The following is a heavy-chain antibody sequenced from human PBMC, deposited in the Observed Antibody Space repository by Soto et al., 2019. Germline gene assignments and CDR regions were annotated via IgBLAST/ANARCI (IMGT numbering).Heavy chain of an antibody. CDR2: ISGSGDRT. V-gene: IGHV3-23*01. D-gene: IGHD3-3*01. CDR3: AKLRYYDFWSGENRFDP. Sequence: PGGSLRLSCAASGFTFGTFAMSWVRQAPGKGLEWVSFISGSGDRTSYADPVKGRFTISRDTSENMLYLQMYSLRLEDTAIYYCAKLRYYDFWSGENRFDPWGQGTLVTVSS. J-gene: IGHJ5*02. CDR1: GFTFGTFA.